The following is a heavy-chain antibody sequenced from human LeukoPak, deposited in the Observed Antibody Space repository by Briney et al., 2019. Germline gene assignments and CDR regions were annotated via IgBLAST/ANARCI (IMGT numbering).Heavy chain of an antibody. CDR3: ARAPPTMITFGGVIVFGNYFDY. CDR1: GGSISSSSNY. D-gene: IGHD3-16*02. J-gene: IGHJ4*02. CDR2: IYYSGST. Sequence: SETLSLTCTVSGGSISSSSNYWGWIRQPPGKGLEWIGSIYYSGSTYYNPSLKSRVTISVDTSKNQFSLKLSSVTAADTAVYYCARAPPTMITFGGVIVFGNYFDYWGQGTLVTVSS. V-gene: IGHV4-39*07.